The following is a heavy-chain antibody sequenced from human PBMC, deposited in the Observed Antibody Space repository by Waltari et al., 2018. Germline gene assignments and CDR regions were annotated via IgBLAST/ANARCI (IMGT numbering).Heavy chain of an antibody. J-gene: IGHJ4*02. D-gene: IGHD6-19*01. CDR1: GASISSYY. CDR3: ARGGYSSGYDYFDY. Sequence: QVQLQESGPGLVKPSETLSLTCTVSGASISSYYWSWIRQPPGKGLEWIGYIYYSGSTNYNPSLKSRVTISVDTSKNQFSLKLSSVTAADTAVYYCARGGYSSGYDYFDYWGQGTLVTVSS. V-gene: IGHV4-59*01. CDR2: IYYSGST.